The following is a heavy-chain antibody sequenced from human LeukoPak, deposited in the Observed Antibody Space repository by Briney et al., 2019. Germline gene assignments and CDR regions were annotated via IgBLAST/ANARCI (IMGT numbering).Heavy chain of an antibody. CDR2: IYYSGST. CDR1: GGSISSGGYY. J-gene: IGHJ3*02. CDR3: ARDGDSSGSVDAFDI. D-gene: IGHD3-22*01. V-gene: IGHV4-31*03. Sequence: SETLSLTCTVSGGSISSGGYYWSWIRQHPGKGLEWIGYIYYSGSTYYNPSLKSRVTISVDTSKNQFSLKLSSVTAADTAVYYCARDGDSSGSVDAFDIWGLGTMVTVSS.